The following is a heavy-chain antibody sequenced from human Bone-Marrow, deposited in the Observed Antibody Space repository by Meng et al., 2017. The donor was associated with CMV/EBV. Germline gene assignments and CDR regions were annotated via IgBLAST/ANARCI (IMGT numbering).Heavy chain of an antibody. D-gene: IGHD2-2*01. CDR2: MNPNSGNT. CDR3: ARALGYCSSTRCPGPFDP. J-gene: IGHJ5*02. Sequence: ASVKVSCKASGYTFTSYDINWVRQATGQGLEWMGWMNPNSGNTGYAQKFQGRVTMTRNTSISTAYMELSSLRSEDTAVYYCARALGYCSSTRCPGPFDPWGQGTLVTVSS. V-gene: IGHV1-8*01. CDR1: GYTFTSYD.